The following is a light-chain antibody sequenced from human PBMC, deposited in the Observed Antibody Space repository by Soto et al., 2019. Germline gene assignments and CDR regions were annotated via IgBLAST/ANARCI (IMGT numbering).Light chain of an antibody. CDR2: DAS. V-gene: IGKV3-11*01. CDR3: QPRSNWPLT. CDR1: QSVSSY. Sequence: EIVLTQSRSTLSSSPGERATLSCRASQSVSSYLAWYQQKPGQAPRLLIYDASNRATGIPARFSGSGSGTDFTLTISSLEPEDFAVYYCQPRSNWPLTFGGGTKVEIK. J-gene: IGKJ4*01.